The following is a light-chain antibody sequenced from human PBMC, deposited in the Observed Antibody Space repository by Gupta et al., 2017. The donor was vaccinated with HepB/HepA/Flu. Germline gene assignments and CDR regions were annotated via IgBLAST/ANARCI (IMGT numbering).Light chain of an antibody. CDR3: VLYMGSGIWV. CDR2: STN. V-gene: IGLV8-61*01. Sequence: QTVVTQAPSFSVSPGGTVTLTCGLSSGSVSTSYYPSWYQQTPGQAPRTLIYSTNTRAAGVPDRFSGSIRGNKAALTITGAQAEDEADYYCVLYMGSGIWVFGGGTKLTVL. J-gene: IGLJ3*02. CDR1: SGSVSTSYY.